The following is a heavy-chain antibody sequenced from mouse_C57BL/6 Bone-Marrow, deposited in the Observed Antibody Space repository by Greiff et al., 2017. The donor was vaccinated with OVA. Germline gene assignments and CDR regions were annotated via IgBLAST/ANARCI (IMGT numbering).Heavy chain of an antibody. J-gene: IGHJ3*01. CDR2: IDPENGDT. Sequence: VQLQQSGAELVRPGASVKLSCTASGFNIKDDYMHWVKQRPEQGLEWIGWIDPENGDTEYASKFQGQATITADTSSNTAYLQLSSLTSEDTAVYYCTTSDYYGSPWFAYWGQGTLVTVSA. CDR1: GFNIKDDY. CDR3: TTSDYYGSPWFAY. D-gene: IGHD1-1*01. V-gene: IGHV14-4*01.